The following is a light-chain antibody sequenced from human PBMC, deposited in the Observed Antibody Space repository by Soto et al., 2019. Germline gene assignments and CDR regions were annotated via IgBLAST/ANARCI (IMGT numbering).Light chain of an antibody. CDR3: QQYDSSPRT. Sequence: DIVLTQSPGTLSLSPGERATLSCRASQSVSSSYVAWYQQKPGQAPRLLIYRTSNRATGIPDRCSGSGSGTDFTLTISRLEPEDFAVYWCQQYDSSPRTFGQGTKVEIK. J-gene: IGKJ1*01. CDR2: RTS. CDR1: QSVSSSY. V-gene: IGKV3-20*01.